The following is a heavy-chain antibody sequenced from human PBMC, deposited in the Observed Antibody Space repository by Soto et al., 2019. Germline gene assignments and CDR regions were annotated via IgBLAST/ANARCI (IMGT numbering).Heavy chain of an antibody. CDR1: GGSISSSSYY. D-gene: IGHD5-18*01. Sequence: QLQLQESGPGLVKPSETLSLTCTVSGGSISSSSYYWGWIRQPPGKGLEWIGSIYYSGSTYYNPSLKSRVTISVDTSKNQFSLKLSSVTAADTAVYYCAGGTSGYSYGPFDYWGQGTLVTVSS. CDR3: AGGTSGYSYGPFDY. V-gene: IGHV4-39*01. J-gene: IGHJ4*02. CDR2: IYYSGST.